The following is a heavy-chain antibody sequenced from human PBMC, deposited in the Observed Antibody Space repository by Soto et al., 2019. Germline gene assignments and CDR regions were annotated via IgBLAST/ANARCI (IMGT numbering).Heavy chain of an antibody. V-gene: IGHV1-69*01. CDR3: ARDVVVVVAATRGYWFDP. Sequence: QVQLVQSGAEVKKPGSSVKVSCKASGGTFSNFAISWVRQAPGQGLEWMGGIIPIFGTANFAQKFQGRVTMTADESTSTAYMELSSLRSEDTAVYYCARDVVVVVAATRGYWFDPWGQGTLVTVSS. D-gene: IGHD2-15*01. CDR2: IIPIFGTA. J-gene: IGHJ5*02. CDR1: GGTFSNFA.